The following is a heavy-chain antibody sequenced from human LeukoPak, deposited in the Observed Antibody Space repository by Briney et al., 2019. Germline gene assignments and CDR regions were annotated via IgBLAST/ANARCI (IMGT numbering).Heavy chain of an antibody. J-gene: IGHJ4*02. CDR3: ARVNCSSTSCYFYFDY. D-gene: IGHD2-2*01. CDR2: ITPNSGGT. Sequence: ASVKVSCKASGYTFTGYYMHWVRQAPGQGLEWMGWITPNSGGTNYAQKFQGRVTMTRDTSISTAYMELSRLRSDDTAVYYCARVNCSSTSCYFYFDYWGQGTLVTVSS. V-gene: IGHV1-2*02. CDR1: GYTFTGYY.